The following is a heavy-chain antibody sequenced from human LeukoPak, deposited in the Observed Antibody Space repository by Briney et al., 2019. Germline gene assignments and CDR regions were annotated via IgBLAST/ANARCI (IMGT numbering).Heavy chain of an antibody. Sequence: GGSLRLSCAASGFTFSSYAMNWVRQAPGKGLEWVSVIRGSGGGSYYGDSVKGRFTISRDNSKNTLYLQMNSLRAEDTAVYYCAKDDGSGWNQIDYWGQGTLVTISS. D-gene: IGHD6-19*01. CDR2: IRGSGGGS. V-gene: IGHV3-23*01. J-gene: IGHJ4*02. CDR1: GFTFSSYA. CDR3: AKDDGSGWNQIDY.